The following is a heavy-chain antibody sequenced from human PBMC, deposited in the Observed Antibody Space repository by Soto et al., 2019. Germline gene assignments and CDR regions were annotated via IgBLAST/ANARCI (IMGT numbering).Heavy chain of an antibody. Sequence: SETLSLTCAVSGGSISAINWWTWVRQPPGKGLDWIGEIYQTGSTSYNPSLESRVTISIDKSKNQFSLKSRSVTAADTAVYYCARVSSSSAFGMDVWGQGTTVTVSS. J-gene: IGHJ6*02. CDR2: IYQTGST. D-gene: IGHD6-6*01. V-gene: IGHV4-4*02. CDR1: GGSISAINW. CDR3: ARVSSSSAFGMDV.